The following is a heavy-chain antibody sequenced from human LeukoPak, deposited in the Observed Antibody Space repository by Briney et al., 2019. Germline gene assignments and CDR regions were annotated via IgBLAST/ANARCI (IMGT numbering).Heavy chain of an antibody. CDR2: ISSSSSYI. D-gene: IGHD3-9*01. Sequence: GGSLRLSCAASGFTFSSYSMNWVRQAPGKGLEWVSSISSSSSYIYYADSVKGRCTISRYNAKNSLYLQMNSLRAEDTAVYYCASGNYDILGDAFDIWGQGTMVTVSS. CDR3: ASGNYDILGDAFDI. J-gene: IGHJ3*02. V-gene: IGHV3-21*01. CDR1: GFTFSSYS.